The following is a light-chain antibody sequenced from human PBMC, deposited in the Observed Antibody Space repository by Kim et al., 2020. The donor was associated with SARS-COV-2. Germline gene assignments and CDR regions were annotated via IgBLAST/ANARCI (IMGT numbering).Light chain of an antibody. Sequence: GQSVIISCTGASSDIGAYDYVSWYQQHPGKAPKLIIFEVNKRPSGVPDRFSGSKSGNTASLTVSGLRTEDEADYFLRSYAGRQSGLFGGGTQLTVL. V-gene: IGLV2-8*01. J-gene: IGLJ2*01. CDR1: SSDIGAYDY. CDR3: RSYAGRQSGL. CDR2: EVN.